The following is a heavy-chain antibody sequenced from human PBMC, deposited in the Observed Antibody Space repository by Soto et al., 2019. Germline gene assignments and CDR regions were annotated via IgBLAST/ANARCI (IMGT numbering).Heavy chain of an antibody. D-gene: IGHD1-26*01. Sequence: EASVKVSCKASGYTFTAYYMHWVRQAPGQGLEWMGCINPDSGGTKYAQNFQGRVTMTRDTSITTAYMDLSSLRSDDTAVYYCARALSFGSGTFDYWGQGTLVTVSS. CDR3: ARALSFGSGTFDY. CDR2: INPDSGGT. V-gene: IGHV1-2*02. J-gene: IGHJ4*02. CDR1: GYTFTAYY.